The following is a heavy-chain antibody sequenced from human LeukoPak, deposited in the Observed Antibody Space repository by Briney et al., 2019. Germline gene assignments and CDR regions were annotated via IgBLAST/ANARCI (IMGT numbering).Heavy chain of an antibody. CDR2: ISSSSSYI. J-gene: IGHJ4*02. Sequence: VGSLRLSCAASGFTFSSYSMNWVRQAPGKGLEWVSSISSSSSYINYADSVKGRFTISRDNAKNTLYLQMTSLRAEDTAVYYCTRGGVVPAATDFWDQGTLVTVSS. D-gene: IGHD2-2*01. V-gene: IGHV3-21*01. CDR1: GFTFSSYS. CDR3: TRGGVVPAATDF.